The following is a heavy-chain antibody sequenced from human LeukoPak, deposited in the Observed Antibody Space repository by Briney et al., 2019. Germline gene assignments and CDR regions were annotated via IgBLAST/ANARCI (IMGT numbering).Heavy chain of an antibody. CDR2: INPNSGGT. J-gene: IGHJ2*01. CDR3: ARSNWSYWYFDL. D-gene: IGHD1-1*01. V-gene: IGHV1-2*02. Sequence: ASVKVSCKASGYTFTGYYMHWVRQAPGQGLEWMGWINPNSGGTNYAQKFQGRVTMTRDTSISTAYMELSRLRSDVTAVYYCARSNWSYWYFDLWGRGTLVTVSS. CDR1: GYTFTGYY.